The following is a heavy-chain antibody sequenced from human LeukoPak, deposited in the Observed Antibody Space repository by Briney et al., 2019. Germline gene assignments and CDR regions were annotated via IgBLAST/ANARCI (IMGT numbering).Heavy chain of an antibody. CDR3: ARGYCSSTSCYMDV. CDR1: GHTSTTYA. D-gene: IGHD2-2*01. CDR2: INAGNGNI. Sequence: ASVKVSCKASGHTSTTYAIHWVRQAPGQGLEWMGWINAGNGNIKYSQKFQGRVTITGDTSASTAYMELSSLRSEDTAVYYCARGYCSSTSCYMDVWGQGTTVTVSS. J-gene: IGHJ6*02. V-gene: IGHV1-3*01.